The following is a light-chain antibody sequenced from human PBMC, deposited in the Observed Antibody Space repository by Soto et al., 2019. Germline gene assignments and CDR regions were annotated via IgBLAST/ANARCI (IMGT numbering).Light chain of an antibody. Sequence: EIVLTQSPGTLSLSPGQRATLSCRASESISRDYLAWYQQRLGQAPRLLIYGASSGATGIPDRFSGSGSGTDFTLTISRLEPEDFASYYCQHYHSFPHTFGQGAKLDIK. V-gene: IGKV3-20*01. CDR2: GAS. CDR1: ESISRDY. J-gene: IGKJ2*01. CDR3: QHYHSFPHT.